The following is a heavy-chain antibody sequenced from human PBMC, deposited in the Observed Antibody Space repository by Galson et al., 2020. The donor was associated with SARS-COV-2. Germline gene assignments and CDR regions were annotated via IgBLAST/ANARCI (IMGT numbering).Heavy chain of an antibody. Sequence: GGSLRLSCAASGFTFSDYYMSWIRQAPGKGLEWVSYISSSSSYTNYADSVKGRFTISRDNAKNSLYLQMNSLRAEDTAVYYCARDQGGSPYYYYYGMDFWGQGTTVTVSS. CDR2: ISSSSSYT. CDR1: GFTFSDYY. V-gene: IGHV3-11*06. D-gene: IGHD2-15*01. CDR3: ARDQGGSPYYYYYGMDF. J-gene: IGHJ6*02.